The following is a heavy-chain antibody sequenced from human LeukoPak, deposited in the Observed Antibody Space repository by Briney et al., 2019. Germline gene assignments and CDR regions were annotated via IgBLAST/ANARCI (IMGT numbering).Heavy chain of an antibody. Sequence: ASVKVSCKASGYTFTSYGISWVRQAPGQGLEWMGWISAYNGNTNCAQKLQGRVTMTTDTSTSTAYMELRSLGSDDTAVYYCARDGDIVVVPTAMLLDYWGQGTLVTVSS. D-gene: IGHD2-2*01. CDR1: GYTFTSYG. CDR2: ISAYNGNT. J-gene: IGHJ4*02. V-gene: IGHV1-18*04. CDR3: ARDGDIVVVPTAMLLDY.